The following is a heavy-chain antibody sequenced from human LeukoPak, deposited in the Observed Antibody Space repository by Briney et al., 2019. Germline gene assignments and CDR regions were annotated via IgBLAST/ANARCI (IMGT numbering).Heavy chain of an antibody. J-gene: IGHJ4*02. CDR3: ARVIAVAAFDY. CDR2: IYHSGST. V-gene: IGHV4-4*02. D-gene: IGHD6-19*01. Sequence: SGTLSLTCAVSGGSISSSNWWSWVRQPPGKGLEWIGEIYHSGSTNYNPSLKSRGTISVDKSKNQFSLKLSSVTAADTAVYYCARVIAVAAFDYWGQGTLVTVSS. CDR1: GGSISSSNW.